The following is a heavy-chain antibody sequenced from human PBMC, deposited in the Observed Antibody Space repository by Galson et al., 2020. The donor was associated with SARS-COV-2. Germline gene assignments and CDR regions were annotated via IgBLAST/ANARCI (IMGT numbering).Heavy chain of an antibody. CDR2: ISYDGSNK. CDR3: AREMFDFWSGYPPLYYDGMDV. V-gene: IGHV3-30-3*01. D-gene: IGHD3-3*01. CDR1: GFTFSSYA. J-gene: IGHJ6*02. Sequence: GESLKISCAASGFTFSSYAMHWVRQAPGKGLEWVAVISYDGSNKYYADSVKGRFTISRDNSKNTLYLQMNSLRAEDTAVYYCAREMFDFWSGYPPLYYDGMDVWGQGTTVTVSS.